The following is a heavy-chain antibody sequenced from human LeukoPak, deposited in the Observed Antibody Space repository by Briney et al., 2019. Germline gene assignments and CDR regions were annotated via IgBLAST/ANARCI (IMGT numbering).Heavy chain of an antibody. J-gene: IGHJ1*01. D-gene: IGHD2-2*01. Sequence: SETLSLTCTVSGGSISSSSYYWGWIRQPPGKGLEWIGSIYYSGSTYYKPSLKSRVTISVDTSMNQFSLKLSSVTAADTAVYYCASYCSSTSCYYYFQHWGQGTLVTVSS. CDR2: IYYSGST. CDR1: GGSISSSSYY. CDR3: ASYCSSTSCYYYFQH. V-gene: IGHV4-39*07.